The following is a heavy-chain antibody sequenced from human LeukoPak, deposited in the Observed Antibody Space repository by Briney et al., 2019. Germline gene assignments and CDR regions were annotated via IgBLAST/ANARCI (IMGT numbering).Heavy chain of an antibody. CDR1: GFTFSSYG. J-gene: IGHJ2*01. CDR3: AKKAVTGSRQWYFDL. CDR2: ISYDGSNK. D-gene: IGHD4-23*01. Sequence: PGRSLRLSCAASGFTFSSYGMHWVRQAPGKGLEWVAVISYDGSNKYYADSVKGRFTIFRDNSKNTLYLQMNSLRAEDTAVYYCAKKAVTGSRQWYFDLWGRGTLVTVSS. V-gene: IGHV3-30*18.